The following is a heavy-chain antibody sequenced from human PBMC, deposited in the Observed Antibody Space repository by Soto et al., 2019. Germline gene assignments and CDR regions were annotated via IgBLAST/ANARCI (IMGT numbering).Heavy chain of an antibody. CDR3: ALVGGYCSSTSCFDY. J-gene: IGHJ4*02. CDR1: GGSVSSGSYY. V-gene: IGHV4-61*01. D-gene: IGHD2-2*01. CDR2: IYSSGST. Sequence: ETLSLTCTVSGGSVSSGSYYCSWIRQPPGKGLEWIGYIYSSGSTSYADSVKGRFTISRDNAKNTLYLQMNSLRAEDTAVYYCALVGGYCSSTSCFDYWGQGTLVTVSS.